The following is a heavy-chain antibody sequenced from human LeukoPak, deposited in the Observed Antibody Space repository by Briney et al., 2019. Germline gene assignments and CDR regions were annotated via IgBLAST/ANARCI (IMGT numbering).Heavy chain of an antibody. D-gene: IGHD6-19*01. CDR2: ISSSSSYI. CDR3: ARAQYSSGWYEARYAFDI. CDR1: GFTFSSYS. J-gene: IGHJ3*02. V-gene: IGHV3-21*01. Sequence: AGGSLRLSCAASGFTFSSYSMNWVRQAPGKGLEWVSSISSSSSYIYYADSVKGRFTISRDNAKNSLYLQMNSLRAEDTAVYYCARAQYSSGWYEARYAFDIWGQGTMVTVSS.